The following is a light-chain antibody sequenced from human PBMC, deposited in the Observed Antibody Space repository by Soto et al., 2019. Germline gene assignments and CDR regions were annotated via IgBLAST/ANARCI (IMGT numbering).Light chain of an antibody. CDR2: DAY. V-gene: IGKV1-33*01. CDR3: QKSDHLPL. J-gene: IGKJ3*01. CDR1: HDIGNS. Sequence: DIQMTQSPSSLSASVGDSVTITCRASHDIGNSLNWYQDKPGQASKLVIYDAYNLETGVPSTFSGGGYGTHFTFTISSLRPEDIGTYYCQKSDHLPLFGPGTKVDIK.